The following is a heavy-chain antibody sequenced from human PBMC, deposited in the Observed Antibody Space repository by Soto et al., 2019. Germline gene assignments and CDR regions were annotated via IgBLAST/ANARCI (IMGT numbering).Heavy chain of an antibody. CDR1: GGSFSGYY. D-gene: IGHD3-10*01. CDR3: ARDPGSGTSYGRFDP. V-gene: IGHV4-34*01. J-gene: IGHJ5*02. Sequence: PSETLSLTCAVYGGSFSGYYWTWIRQPPGTGLEWIGEINHSGSTNYNPSLKSRVTISVDTSKNQFSLKLTSVTAADTAVYYCARDPGSGTSYGRFDPWGRAPWSPSPQ. CDR2: INHSGST.